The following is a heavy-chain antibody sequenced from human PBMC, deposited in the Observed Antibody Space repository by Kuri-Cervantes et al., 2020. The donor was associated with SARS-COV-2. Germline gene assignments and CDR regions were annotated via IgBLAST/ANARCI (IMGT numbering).Heavy chain of an antibody. J-gene: IGHJ4*02. D-gene: IGHD3-10*01. Sequence: SQTLSLTCAVCGGSFSGYYWSWIRQPAGKGLEWIGYIYTSGSTNYNPSLKSRVTMSVDTSKNQFSLKLSSVTAADTAVYYCARRGYYGSGSFSKWGQGTLVTVSS. CDR2: IYTSGST. CDR3: ARRGYYGSGSFSK. V-gene: IGHV4-4*09. CDR1: GGSFSGYY.